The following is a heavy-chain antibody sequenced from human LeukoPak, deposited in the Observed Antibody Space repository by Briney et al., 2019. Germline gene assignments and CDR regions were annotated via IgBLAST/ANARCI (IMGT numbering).Heavy chain of an antibody. V-gene: IGHV1-18*04. CDR3: ARGYDSALLDY. D-gene: IGHD3-22*01. CDR1: GYTFTGYY. Sequence: ASVKVSCKASGYTFTGYYMHWVRQAPGQGLEWMGWISAYNGNTNFAQKLQGRVTMTTDTSTSTAYMELRSLRSDDTAVYYCARGYDSALLDYWGQGTLVTVSS. CDR2: ISAYNGNT. J-gene: IGHJ4*02.